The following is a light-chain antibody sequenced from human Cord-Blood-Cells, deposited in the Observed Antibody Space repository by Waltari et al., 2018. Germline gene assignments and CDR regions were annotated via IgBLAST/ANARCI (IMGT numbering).Light chain of an antibody. CDR3: QQYGSSPRT. CDR1: QSVSSSY. J-gene: IGKJ2*01. Sequence: EIVLTQSPGTLSLSPAERATLSCSASQSVSSSYLAWYQQKPGEAPRLLIYGASSSATGIPDRFSGSGSGTDFTLTISRPEPEDFAVYYCQQYGSSPRTFGQGTKLEIK. CDR2: GAS. V-gene: IGKV3-20*01.